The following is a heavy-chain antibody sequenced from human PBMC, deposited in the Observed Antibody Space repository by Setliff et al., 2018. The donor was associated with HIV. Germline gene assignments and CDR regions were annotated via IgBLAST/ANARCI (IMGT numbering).Heavy chain of an antibody. CDR1: GGTFSSYA. V-gene: IGHV1-69*13. Sequence: GASVKVSCKASGGTFSSYAISWVRQAPGQGLEWMGGIIPILGTTNYAQKFQGRVTITADESTSTASMELSSLRSEDTAVYYCAATEYYDSSGLHGFDYWGQGTLVTVSS. D-gene: IGHD3-22*01. CDR3: AATEYYDSSGLHGFDY. CDR2: IIPILGTT. J-gene: IGHJ4*02.